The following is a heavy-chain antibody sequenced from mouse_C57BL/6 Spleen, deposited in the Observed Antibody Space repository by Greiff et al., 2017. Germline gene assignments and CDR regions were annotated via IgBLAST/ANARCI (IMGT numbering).Heavy chain of an antibody. CDR1: GYAFSSSW. Sequence: VQLQQSGPELVKPGASVKISCKASGYAFSSSWMNWVKQRPGKGLEWIGRIYPGDGDTNYNGKFKGKATLTADKSSSTAYMQLSSLTSEDSAVYFCAREGDGYYLYYARDYWGQGTSVTVSS. CDR2: IYPGDGDT. J-gene: IGHJ4*01. CDR3: AREGDGYYLYYARDY. V-gene: IGHV1-82*01. D-gene: IGHD2-3*01.